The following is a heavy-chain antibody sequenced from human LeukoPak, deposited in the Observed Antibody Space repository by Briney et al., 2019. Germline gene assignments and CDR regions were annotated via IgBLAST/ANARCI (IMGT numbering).Heavy chain of an antibody. CDR1: XXXFSSYS. D-gene: IGHD3-3*01. V-gene: IGHV3-21*01. J-gene: IGHJ4*02. Sequence: PGGSLRLSXXAXXXXFSSYSMNWVRQAPGKGLEWVSSISSSSSYIYYADSVKGRFTISRDNAKNSLYLQMNSLRAEDTAVYYCARFFYWGQGTLVTVSS. CDR3: ARFFY. CDR2: ISSSSSYI.